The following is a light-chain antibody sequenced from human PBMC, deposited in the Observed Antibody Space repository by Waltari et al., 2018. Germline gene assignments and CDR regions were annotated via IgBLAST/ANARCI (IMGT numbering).Light chain of an antibody. CDR1: KSNIGADFD. J-gene: IGLJ2*01. CDR3: QSYDTTLSAVV. Sequence: QSVLTQPPSVSGAPGQIITISCSGTKSNIGADFDVHWYQKLPGTAPKLLLHGFSNRPSGVPDRFSGFKSGASASLVITGLQAEDEADYYCQSYDTTLSAVVFGGGTRLTVL. CDR2: GFS. V-gene: IGLV1-40*01.